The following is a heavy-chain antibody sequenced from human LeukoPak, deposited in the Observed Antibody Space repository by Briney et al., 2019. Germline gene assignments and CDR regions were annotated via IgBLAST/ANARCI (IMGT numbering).Heavy chain of an antibody. J-gene: IGHJ3*02. CDR3: ARDLLAVAGIAFDI. CDR1: GGTLSSYA. CDR2: IIPIFGTA. D-gene: IGHD6-19*01. V-gene: IGHV1-69*05. Sequence: SVKVSCKASGGTLSSYAISWVRQAPGQGLEWMGRIIPIFGTANYAQKFQGRVTITTDESTSTAYMELSSLRSEDTAVYYCARDLLAVAGIAFDIWGQGTMVTVSS.